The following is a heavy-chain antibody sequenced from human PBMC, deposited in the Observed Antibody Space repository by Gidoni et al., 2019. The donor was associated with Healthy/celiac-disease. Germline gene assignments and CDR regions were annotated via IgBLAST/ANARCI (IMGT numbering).Heavy chain of an antibody. J-gene: IGHJ4*02. V-gene: IGHV3-21*01. CDR1: GFTFSSYS. CDR2: ISSSSSYI. Sequence: CPASGFTFSSYSMNWVRQAPGKGLEWVSSISSSSSYIYYADSVKGRFTISRDNAKNSLYLQMNSLRAEDTAVYYCARDTYGGNSGFDYWGQGTLVTVSS. D-gene: IGHD4-17*01. CDR3: ARDTYGGNSGFDY.